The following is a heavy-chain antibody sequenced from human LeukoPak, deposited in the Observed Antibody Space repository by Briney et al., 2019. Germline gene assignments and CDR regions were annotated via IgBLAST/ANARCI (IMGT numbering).Heavy chain of an antibody. Sequence: GASVKVSCKASGGTFSSYAISGVRQAPGQGLEWMGGIIPIFGTANYAQKFQGRVTITADESTSTAYMELSSLRSEDTAVYYCARVDGYNFDYWGQGTLVTVSS. D-gene: IGHD5-24*01. J-gene: IGHJ4*02. CDR1: GGTFSSYA. CDR3: ARVDGYNFDY. CDR2: IIPIFGTA. V-gene: IGHV1-69*13.